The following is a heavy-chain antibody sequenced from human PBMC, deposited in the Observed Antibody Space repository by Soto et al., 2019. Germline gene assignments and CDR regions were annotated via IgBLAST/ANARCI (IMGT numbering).Heavy chain of an antibody. D-gene: IGHD2-15*01. J-gene: IGHJ1*01. CDR2: MNPNSGNT. CDR3: ARGGYCGGGSCQGYGIWFQH. Sequence: GASVKVSCKASGYTFTSYDINWVRQATGQGLEWMGWMNPNSGNTGYAQKFQGRVTMTRNTSISTAYMELSSLRSEDTAVYYCARGGYCGGGSCQGYGIWFQHWGQGTVVTVSS. CDR1: GYTFTSYD. V-gene: IGHV1-8*01.